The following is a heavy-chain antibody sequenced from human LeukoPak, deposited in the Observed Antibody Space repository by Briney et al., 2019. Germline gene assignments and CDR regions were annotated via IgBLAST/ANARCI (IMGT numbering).Heavy chain of an antibody. CDR2: INPNSGGT. CDR1: GYTFTGYY. V-gene: IGHV1-2*02. J-gene: IGHJ4*02. CDR3: ARDLGGAAAGSGY. Sequence: ASVKVSCKASGYTFTGYYMHWVRQAPGQGLEWMGWINPNSGGTNYAQKFQGRVTMTRDTSISTAYMELSRLRSDDTAVYYCARDLGGAAAGSGYWGQGTLVTVSS. D-gene: IGHD6-13*01.